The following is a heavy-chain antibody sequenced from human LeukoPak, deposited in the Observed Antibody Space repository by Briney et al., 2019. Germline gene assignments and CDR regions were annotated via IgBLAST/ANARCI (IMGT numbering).Heavy chain of an antibody. V-gene: IGHV3-23*01. CDR3: AKDRAWIQLWLFQH. CDR2: ISGSGGST. D-gene: IGHD5-18*01. J-gene: IGHJ1*01. CDR1: GFTFSSYA. Sequence: GGSLGLSCAASGFTFSSYAMSWVRQAPGKGLEWVSAISGSGGSTYYADSVKGRFTISRDNSKNTLYLQMNSLRAEDTAVYYCAKDRAWIQLWLFQHWGQGTLVTVSS.